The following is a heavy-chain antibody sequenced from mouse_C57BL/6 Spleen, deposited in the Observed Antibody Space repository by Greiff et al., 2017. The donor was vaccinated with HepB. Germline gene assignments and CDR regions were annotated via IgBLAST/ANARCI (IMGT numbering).Heavy chain of an antibody. CDR3: ARLDAMDY. CDR2: INPSTGGT. Sequence: VQLQQSGPELVKPGASVKISCKASGYSFTGYYMNWVKQSPEKSLEWIGEINPSTGGTTYNQKFKAKATLTVDKSSSTAYMQLKSLTSEDSAVYYCARLDAMDYWGQGTSVTVSS. CDR1: GYSFTGYY. J-gene: IGHJ4*01. V-gene: IGHV1-42*01.